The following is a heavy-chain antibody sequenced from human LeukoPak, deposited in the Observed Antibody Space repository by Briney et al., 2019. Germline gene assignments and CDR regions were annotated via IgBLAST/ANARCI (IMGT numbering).Heavy chain of an antibody. V-gene: IGHV4-59*08. CDR2: IYYSGST. J-gene: IGHJ6*02. Sequence: PSETLSLTCTVSGGSISSYYWSWIRQPPGKGLEWIGYIYYSGSTNYNPSLESRVTISVDTSKNQFSLKLSSVTAADTAVYYCARHEGSSWDYCGMDVWGQGTTVTVSS. CDR1: GGSISSYY. D-gene: IGHD6-13*01. CDR3: ARHEGSSWDYCGMDV.